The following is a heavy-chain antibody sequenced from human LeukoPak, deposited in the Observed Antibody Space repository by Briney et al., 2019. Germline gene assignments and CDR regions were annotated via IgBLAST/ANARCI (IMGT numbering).Heavy chain of an antibody. CDR2: INHSGST. CDR3: ARDAAAGINWFEP. Sequence: SETLSLTCAVYGGSFSGYYWSWLRQPPGKGLEWIGEINHSGSTNYNPSLKSRVTISVDTSKNQFSLKLSSVTAADTAVYSCARDAAAGINWFEPWGQGTLVTVSS. D-gene: IGHD6-13*01. V-gene: IGHV4-34*01. CDR1: GGSFSGYY. J-gene: IGHJ5*02.